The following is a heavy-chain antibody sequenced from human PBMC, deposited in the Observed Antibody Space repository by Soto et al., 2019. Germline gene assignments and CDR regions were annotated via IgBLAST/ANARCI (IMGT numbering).Heavy chain of an antibody. D-gene: IGHD6-19*01. CDR1: GGSISSSNYY. Sequence: QLQLQESGPGLVKPSETLSLTCTVSGGSISSSNYYWGWIRQPPGKGLEWFGGISYSGSTYYNPSLQSRVTISVDTSKNQFPLKLSSVTAADTAVYYCARQEMKKSRGRAVAGTGWFDPWGQGTLVTVSS. CDR2: ISYSGST. V-gene: IGHV4-39*01. J-gene: IGHJ5*02. CDR3: ARQEMKKSRGRAVAGTGWFDP.